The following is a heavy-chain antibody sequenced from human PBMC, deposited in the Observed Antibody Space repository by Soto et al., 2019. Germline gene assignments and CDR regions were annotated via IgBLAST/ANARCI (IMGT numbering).Heavy chain of an antibody. Sequence: PSETLSLTXAGYGGSFSGYYCSWIRQPPGRGLEWIGEINHSGSTNYNPSLKRRVTISVDTSKNQFSLKLSSVTAADTAVYYCARDINYYDSSGYYLSYYGMDVWGQGTTVTVSS. CDR2: INHSGST. CDR3: ARDINYYDSSGYYLSYYGMDV. V-gene: IGHV4-34*01. J-gene: IGHJ6*02. D-gene: IGHD3-22*01. CDR1: GGSFSGYY.